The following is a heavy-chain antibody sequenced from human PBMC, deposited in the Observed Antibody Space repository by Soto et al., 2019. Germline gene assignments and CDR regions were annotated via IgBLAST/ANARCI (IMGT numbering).Heavy chain of an antibody. V-gene: IGHV3-23*01. CDR2: ISGSGGST. D-gene: IGHD3-3*01. Sequence: GGSLRLSCAASGFTFSSYAMSWVRQAPGKGLEWVSAISGSGGSTYYADSVKGRFTISRDNSKNTLYLQMNSLRAEDTAVYYCAKDGGAVIPPHYYYGMDVWGQGTTVTVSS. J-gene: IGHJ6*02. CDR1: GFTFSSYA. CDR3: AKDGGAVIPPHYYYGMDV.